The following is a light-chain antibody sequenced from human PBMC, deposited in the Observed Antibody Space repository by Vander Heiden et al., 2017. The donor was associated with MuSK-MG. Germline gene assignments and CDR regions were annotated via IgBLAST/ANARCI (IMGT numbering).Light chain of an antibody. CDR3: QQYNSYSSLT. CDR1: QSISTW. J-gene: IGKJ4*01. V-gene: IGKV1-5*01. Sequence: DIQMTQSPSTLSASVGDRVTITCRASQSISTWLAWYQQRPGKAPKLLIYDASSLEYGVPSRFSGSGYGTEFTLTISSRQPDDFATYYCQQYNSYSSLTFGGGTKVEIK. CDR2: DAS.